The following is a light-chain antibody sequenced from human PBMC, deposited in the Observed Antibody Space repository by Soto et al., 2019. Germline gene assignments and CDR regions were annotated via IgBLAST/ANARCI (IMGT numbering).Light chain of an antibody. CDR1: SSNIGAGYD. V-gene: IGLV1-40*01. CDR3: QSSDSRLSAVL. J-gene: IGLJ2*01. Sequence: QSVLTQPPSVSGAPGQRVTISCTGSSSNIGAGYDVHWYQQVPGTAPKLLIYGNTNRPSGVPDRFSGSKSGTSASLAITGLQAEDEADYYCQSSDSRLSAVLFGGGTKVTVL. CDR2: GNT.